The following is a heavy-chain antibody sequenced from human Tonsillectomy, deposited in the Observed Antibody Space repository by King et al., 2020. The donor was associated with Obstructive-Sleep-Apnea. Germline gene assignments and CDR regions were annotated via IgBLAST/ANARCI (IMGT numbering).Heavy chain of an antibody. J-gene: IGHJ4*02. CDR3: AKGYYDTNGYYFDY. V-gene: IGHV3-9*01. Sequence: VQLVESGGGLVQPGRSLRLSCAASGFTFDDYAMHWVRQAPGKGLEWVSGISWNSGNIGYADSVKGRFTISRDNAQNSLYLHMNSLRAEDTALYYCAKGYYDTNGYYFDYWGQGTLVAVSS. CDR1: GFTFDDYA. CDR2: ISWNSGNI. D-gene: IGHD3-22*01.